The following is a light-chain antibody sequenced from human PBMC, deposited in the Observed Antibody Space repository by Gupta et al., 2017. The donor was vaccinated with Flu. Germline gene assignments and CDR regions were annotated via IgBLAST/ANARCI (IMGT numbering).Light chain of an antibody. J-gene: IGKJ4*01. Sequence: DIQLTQSPSFLSASVGDRVTVTCRASQDINTYLAWYQQKPGKAPKLLIYAASTLQSGVPSRFSGSGSATEFTLTISSLQAEDLATYYCQQLNDYPLTFGGGTKVEIK. V-gene: IGKV1-9*01. CDR2: AAS. CDR1: QDINTY. CDR3: QQLNDYPLT.